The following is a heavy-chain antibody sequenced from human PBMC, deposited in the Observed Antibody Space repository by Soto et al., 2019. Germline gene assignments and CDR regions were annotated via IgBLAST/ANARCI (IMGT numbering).Heavy chain of an antibody. CDR2: IWYDGSNK. CDR1: GFTFSSYG. CDR3: ARDKNEAAGGYYGMDV. J-gene: IGHJ6*02. V-gene: IGHV3-33*01. Sequence: GGSLRLSCAASGFTFSSYGMHWVRQAPGKGLEWVAVIWYDGSNKYYADSVKGRFTISRDNSKNTLYLQMNSLRAEDTAVYYCARDKNEAAGGYYGMDVWGQGTTVTVS. D-gene: IGHD6-13*01.